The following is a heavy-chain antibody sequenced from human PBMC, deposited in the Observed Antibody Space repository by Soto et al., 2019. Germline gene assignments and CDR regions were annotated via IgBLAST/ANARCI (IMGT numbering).Heavy chain of an antibody. CDR1: GFTFSSYA. Sequence: GGSLRLSCAASGFTFSSYAMSWVRQAPGKGLEWVSAISGSGGSTYYADSVKGRFTITRDNSKNTLYLKMNSLRTEDTAVYYCAKENGSGSYYYYDGMDVWGQGTTVTVSS. CDR3: AKENGSGSYYYYDGMDV. J-gene: IGHJ6*02. D-gene: IGHD3-10*01. CDR2: ISGSGGST. V-gene: IGHV3-23*01.